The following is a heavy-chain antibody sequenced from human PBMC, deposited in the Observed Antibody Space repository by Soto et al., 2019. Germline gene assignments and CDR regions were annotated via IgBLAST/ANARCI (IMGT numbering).Heavy chain of an antibody. J-gene: IGHJ4*02. CDR2: INVGNGDT. CDR1: GYTFTNYA. V-gene: IGHV1-3*01. Sequence: ASVKVSCKASGYTFTNYALHWVRQAPGQGLEWMGWINVGNGDTKYSQKFQGRVTITRDTSASIAYMELSSLGSEDTAVYFCARDFDSGTYDYWGQGTMVTVS. D-gene: IGHD1-26*01. CDR3: ARDFDSGTYDY.